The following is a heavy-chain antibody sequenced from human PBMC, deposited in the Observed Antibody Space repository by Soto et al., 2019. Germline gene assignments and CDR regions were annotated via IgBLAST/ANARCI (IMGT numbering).Heavy chain of an antibody. CDR1: GFTFSSYA. Sequence: PGGSLRLSCAASGFTFSSYAMSWVRQAPGKGLEWVSAISGSGGSTYYADSVKGRFTISRDNSKNTLYLQMNSLRAEDTAVSYCPCPSPYDSSAYYVYSYFDYWRQGTLVTVAS. V-gene: IGHV3-23*01. CDR3: PCPSPYDSSAYYVYSYFDY. D-gene: IGHD3-22*01. CDR2: ISGSGGST. J-gene: IGHJ4*02.